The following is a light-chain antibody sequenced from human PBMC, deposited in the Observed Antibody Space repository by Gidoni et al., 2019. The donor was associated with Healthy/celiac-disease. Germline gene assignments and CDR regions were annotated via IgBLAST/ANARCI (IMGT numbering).Light chain of an antibody. Sequence: DIQINQSPSSLSASVGDRVTITCRASQSISSYLNWYQQKPGKAPKLLIYAASSLQSGVPSRFSGSGSGTDFTLTISSLQPEDFATYYCQQSYSTPLTFGPGTKVDIK. CDR2: AAS. CDR3: QQSYSTPLT. V-gene: IGKV1-39*01. CDR1: QSISSY. J-gene: IGKJ3*01.